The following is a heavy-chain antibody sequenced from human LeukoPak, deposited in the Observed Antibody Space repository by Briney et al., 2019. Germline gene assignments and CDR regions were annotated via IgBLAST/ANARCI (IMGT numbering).Heavy chain of an antibody. Sequence: PSETLPLTCTVSGGSISSYYWSWIRQPPGKGLEWIGYIYYSGSTNYNPSLKSRVTISVDTSKNQFSLKLSSVTAADTAVYYCARGPNSGSYLIDYWGQGTLVTVSS. D-gene: IGHD1-26*01. CDR2: IYYSGST. CDR1: GGSISSYY. J-gene: IGHJ4*02. CDR3: ARGPNSGSYLIDY. V-gene: IGHV4-59*01.